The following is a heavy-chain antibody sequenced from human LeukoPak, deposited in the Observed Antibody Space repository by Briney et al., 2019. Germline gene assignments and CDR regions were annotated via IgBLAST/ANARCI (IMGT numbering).Heavy chain of an antibody. Sequence: ASVKVSCKASGYTFTGYYIHWVRQAPGQGLEWMGYINPNTDYTNYAQNFQDRVTMTRDTSISTALMELSSLRSDDTAVYYCAREEANTRIHFDYWGQGTLVTVSS. D-gene: IGHD3-22*01. CDR2: INPNTDYT. V-gene: IGHV1-2*02. CDR3: AREEANTRIHFDY. CDR1: GYTFTGYY. J-gene: IGHJ4*02.